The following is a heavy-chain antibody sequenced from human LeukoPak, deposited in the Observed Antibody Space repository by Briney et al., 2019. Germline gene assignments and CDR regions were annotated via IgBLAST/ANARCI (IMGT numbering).Heavy chain of an antibody. CDR2: IYSGGST. V-gene: IGHV3-53*01. CDR1: GFTVSSDS. J-gene: IGHJ4*02. CDR3: ARRAGAYSHPYDY. D-gene: IGHD4/OR15-4a*01. Sequence: PGGSLTLPCTVSGFTVSSDSMSWVRQAPGKGLEWLSFIYSGGSTHYSDSVKCRFTISRDNSKNTLYLQMNSLRAEDTAVYYCARRAGAYSHPYDYWGQGTLVTVSS.